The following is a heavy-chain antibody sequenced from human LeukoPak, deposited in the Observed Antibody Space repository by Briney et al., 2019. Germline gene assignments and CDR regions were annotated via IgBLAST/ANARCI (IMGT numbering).Heavy chain of an antibody. CDR3: AKGSAPYYYDSSGYLRVADY. CDR1: GFTFSSYG. V-gene: IGHV3-30*02. CDR2: IRYDGSNK. D-gene: IGHD3-22*01. J-gene: IGHJ4*02. Sequence: GGSLRLSYAASGFTFSSYGMHWVRQAPGKGLEWVAFIRYDGSNKYYADSVKGRFTISRDNSKNTLYLQMNSLRAEDTAVYYCAKGSAPYYYDSSGYLRVADYWGQGTLVTVSS.